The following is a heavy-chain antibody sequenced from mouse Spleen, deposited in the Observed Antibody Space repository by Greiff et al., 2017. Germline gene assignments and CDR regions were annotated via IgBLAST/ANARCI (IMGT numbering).Heavy chain of an antibody. V-gene: IGHV5-9-1*01. Sequence: EVKVVESGGGLVKPGGSLKLSCAASGFTFSSYAMSWVRQTPEKRLEWVATISSGGSYTYYPDSVKGRFTISRDNAKNTLYLQMSSLRSEDTAMYYCARRGIKAWFAYWGQGTLVTVSA. CDR2: ISSGGSYT. CDR1: GFTFSSYA. J-gene: IGHJ3*01. CDR3: ARRGIKAWFAY. D-gene: IGHD1-3*01.